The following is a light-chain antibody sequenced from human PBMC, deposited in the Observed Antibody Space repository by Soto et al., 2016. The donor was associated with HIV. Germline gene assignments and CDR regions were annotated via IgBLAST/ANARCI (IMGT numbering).Light chain of an antibody. Sequence: SYVPTQPPSVSVAPGKTARITCGGNNIGSKSVHWCQQKPGQAPVLVVYDDTDRPSGIPERFSGFNSGKTATLTISRVEAGDEADYYCQVWDSSSDHVIFGGGTKLTVL. J-gene: IGLJ2*01. V-gene: IGLV3-21*03. CDR2: DDT. CDR3: QVWDSSSDHVI. CDR1: NIGSKS.